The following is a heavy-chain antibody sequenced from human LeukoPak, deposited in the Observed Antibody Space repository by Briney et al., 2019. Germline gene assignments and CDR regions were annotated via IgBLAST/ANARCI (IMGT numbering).Heavy chain of an antibody. D-gene: IGHD3-10*01. CDR1: GFTVSNNR. Sequence: GGSLRLSCAASGFTVSNNRLSWVRQAPGKGLEWVAIISYDGSFKYYGDSVKGRFTISRDNSKNTLFLQMNSLSAEDTAVYNCVKDYSGSGSVDYWGQGTLVTVSS. CDR2: ISYDGSFK. V-gene: IGHV3-30*18. CDR3: VKDYSGSGSVDY. J-gene: IGHJ4*02.